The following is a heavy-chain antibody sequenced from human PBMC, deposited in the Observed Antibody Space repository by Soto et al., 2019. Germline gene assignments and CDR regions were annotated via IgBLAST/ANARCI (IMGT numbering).Heavy chain of an antibody. Sequence: QLQLQESGPGLVKPSETLSLTCTVSGGSISSSSFHWGWIRQPPGKGLEWIGSIYYSGSTYCSPSLKSRVTIPVEKSKNQCSRKLSSVTAADKAVYYCARRERAAGTDWWFDPWGQGTLVTVSS. CDR3: ARRERAAGTDWWFDP. J-gene: IGHJ5*02. CDR2: IYYSGST. CDR1: GGSISSSSFH. D-gene: IGHD6-13*01. V-gene: IGHV4-39*01.